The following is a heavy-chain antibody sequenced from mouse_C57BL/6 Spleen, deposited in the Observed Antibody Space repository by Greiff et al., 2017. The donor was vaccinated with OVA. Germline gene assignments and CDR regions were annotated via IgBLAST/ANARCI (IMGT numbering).Heavy chain of an antibody. J-gene: IGHJ4*01. CDR1: GFTFSDYY. V-gene: IGHV5-16*01. D-gene: IGHD2-3*01. CDR3: ARARWLLPPYYAMDY. Sequence: DVQLVESEGGLVQPGRSMKLSCTASGFTFSDYYMAWVRQVPEKGLEWVANINYDGSSTYYLDSLKSRFIISRDNAKNILYLQMSSLKSEDTATYYCARARWLLPPYYAMDYWGQGTSVTVSS. CDR2: INYDGSST.